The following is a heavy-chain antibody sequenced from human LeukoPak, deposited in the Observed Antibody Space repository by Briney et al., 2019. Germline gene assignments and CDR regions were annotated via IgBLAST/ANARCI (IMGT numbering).Heavy chain of an antibody. Sequence: GGSLRLSCAASGFTFSNYNMHWVRQAPGKGLEGVSFISTTSTTIYYADSVKGRFTISRDKAKNSLYLQMNSLRDEDTAVYYCARAGGYTSGLDYWGQGTLVTVSS. D-gene: IGHD3-16*01. CDR3: ARAGGYTSGLDY. J-gene: IGHJ4*02. CDR1: GFTFSNYN. V-gene: IGHV3-48*02. CDR2: ISTTSTTI.